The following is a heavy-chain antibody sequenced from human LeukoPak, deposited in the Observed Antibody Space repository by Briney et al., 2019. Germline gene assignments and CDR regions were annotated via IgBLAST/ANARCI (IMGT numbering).Heavy chain of an antibody. CDR1: GYTITSYD. V-gene: IGHV1-8*01. Sequence: ASVKVSCKASGYTITSYDINWVRQATGQGLEWMGWVNPNSGHAGSPQKFQGRVTMTRDTSISTAYMELSSLTSEDTAVYYCARGILEGMDVWGQGTAVTVSS. CDR2: VNPNSGHA. J-gene: IGHJ6*02. CDR3: ARGILEGMDV. D-gene: IGHD2-21*01.